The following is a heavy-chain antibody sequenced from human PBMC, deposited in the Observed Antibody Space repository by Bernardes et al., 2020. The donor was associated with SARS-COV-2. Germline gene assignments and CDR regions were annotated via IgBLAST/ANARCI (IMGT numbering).Heavy chain of an antibody. J-gene: IGHJ3*02. D-gene: IGHD1-26*01. CDR2: INGDGTST. Sequence: GSLRLSCAVPGFTFSSYWMHWIRQAPGKGLVWVSRINGDGTSTSYADSVKGRFTISRDNAKNTLNLQMNSLSAEDTAVYYCARGAYSLNKSGPRSVFDIWGQATMVTVSS. V-gene: IGHV3-74*01. CDR1: GFTFSSYW. CDR3: ARGAYSLNKSGPRSVFDI.